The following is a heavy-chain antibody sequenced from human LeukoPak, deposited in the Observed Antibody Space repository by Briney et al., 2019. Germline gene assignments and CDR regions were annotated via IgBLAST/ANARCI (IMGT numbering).Heavy chain of an antibody. CDR3: ARRLSTYSSSPYFDY. V-gene: IGHV4-39*01. Sequence: SETLSLTCTVSGGSISSSSYYWGWIRQPPVKGLEWIGSIYYSGGTYYNPPLKSRVTISVDTSKNQFSLKLSSVTAADTAVYYCARRLSTYSSSPYFDYWGQGTLVTVSS. D-gene: IGHD6-6*01. J-gene: IGHJ4*02. CDR1: GGSISSSSYY. CDR2: IYYSGGT.